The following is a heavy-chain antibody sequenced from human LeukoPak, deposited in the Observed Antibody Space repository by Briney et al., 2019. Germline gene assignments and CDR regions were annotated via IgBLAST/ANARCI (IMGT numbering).Heavy chain of an antibody. D-gene: IGHD2-2*01. CDR2: INHSGST. J-gene: IGHJ3*02. Sequence: PSQTLSLTCAVYGGSFSGYYWSWIRQPPGKGLEWIGEINHSGSTNYNPSLKSRVTISVDTSKNQFSLKLSSVTAADTAVYYCASRRKVVPAANDAFDIWGQGTMVTVSS. CDR3: ASRRKVVPAANDAFDI. V-gene: IGHV4-34*01. CDR1: GGSFSGYY.